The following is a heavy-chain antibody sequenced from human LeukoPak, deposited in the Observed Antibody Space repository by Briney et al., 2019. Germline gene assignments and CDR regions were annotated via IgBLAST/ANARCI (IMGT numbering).Heavy chain of an antibody. CDR1: GYTFTGYY. CDR2: INPNSGGT. V-gene: IGHV1-2*04. J-gene: IGHJ6*02. D-gene: IGHD6-13*01. CDR3: ARAIAAAGYYYYGMDV. Sequence: GASVKVSCKASGYTFTGYYMHWVRQAPGQGLEWMGWINPNSGGTNYAQKFQGWVTMTRDTSISTAYMELSRLRSDDTAVYCCARAIAAAGYYYYGMDVWGQGTTVTVSS.